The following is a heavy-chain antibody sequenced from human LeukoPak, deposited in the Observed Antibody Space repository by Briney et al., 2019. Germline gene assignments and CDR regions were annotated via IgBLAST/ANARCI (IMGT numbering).Heavy chain of an antibody. Sequence: KPSETLSLTCTVSGCSISSYYWSWIRQPARKGLEWVGRIYTSGSTNYNPSLKSRVTMSVDTSKNQFSLKLSSVTAADPAVYYCARWAHRWFDPWGQGTLVTVSS. CDR2: IYTSGST. J-gene: IGHJ5*02. CDR1: GCSISSYY. CDR3: ARWAHRWFDP. V-gene: IGHV4-4*07.